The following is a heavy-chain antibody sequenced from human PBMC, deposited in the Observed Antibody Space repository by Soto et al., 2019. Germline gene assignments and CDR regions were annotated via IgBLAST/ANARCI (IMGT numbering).Heavy chain of an antibody. D-gene: IGHD2-15*01. J-gene: IGHJ4*02. CDR3: AKWVDGFNSVFDY. Sequence: QVQLVQSGAEVKKPGSSVKVSCKASGGTFSSYTISWVRQAPGQGLEWMGRIVPILGIANYAQKFQGSVTITADKXTSTAYMELSGLRSEDTAGYYCAKWVDGFNSVFDYWGQGTLVTVSS. V-gene: IGHV1-69*02. CDR1: GGTFSSYT. CDR2: IVPILGIA.